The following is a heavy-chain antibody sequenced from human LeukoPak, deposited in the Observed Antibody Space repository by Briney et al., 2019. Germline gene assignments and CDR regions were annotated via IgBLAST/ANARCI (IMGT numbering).Heavy chain of an antibody. CDR2: IIPIFGTA. Sequence: SVKVSCKASGGTSSSYAISWVRQAPGQGLEWMGGIIPIFGTANYAQKFQGRVTITTDESTSTAYMELSSLRSEDTAVYYCARDGGYSSSSWFDYWGQGTLVTVSS. J-gene: IGHJ4*02. CDR3: ARDGGYSSSSWFDY. CDR1: GGTSSSYA. V-gene: IGHV1-69*05. D-gene: IGHD6-6*01.